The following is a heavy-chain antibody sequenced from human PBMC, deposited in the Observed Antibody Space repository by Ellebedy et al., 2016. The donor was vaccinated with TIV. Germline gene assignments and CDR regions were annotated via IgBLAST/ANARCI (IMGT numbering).Heavy chain of an antibody. D-gene: IGHD3-3*01. Sequence: ASVKVSXXASGYTFTSYDINWVRQATGQGLEWMGWMNPNSGNTGYAQKFQGRVTMTRNTSISTAYMELSSLRSEDTAVYYCARPPLRSGYYLNYYYYMDVWGKGTTVTVSS. CDR1: GYTFTSYD. CDR3: ARPPLRSGYYLNYYYYMDV. CDR2: MNPNSGNT. J-gene: IGHJ6*03. V-gene: IGHV1-8*01.